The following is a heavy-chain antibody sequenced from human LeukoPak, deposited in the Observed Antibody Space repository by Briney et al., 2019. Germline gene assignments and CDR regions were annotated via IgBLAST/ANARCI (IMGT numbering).Heavy chain of an antibody. CDR1: GGSINSDY. D-gene: IGHD5-24*01. CDR3: ARVGGMTTINNAAFEI. Sequence: AETLSLTCSVSGGSINSDYWHWLRQPPGKGLEWVGYIYHIGSTNYNPSLKSRDTISIDKSKKQVSLKLNTVTAADTAIYYCARVGGMTTINNAAFEIWGHGTMVTVSS. V-gene: IGHV4-59*01. CDR2: IYHIGST. J-gene: IGHJ3*02.